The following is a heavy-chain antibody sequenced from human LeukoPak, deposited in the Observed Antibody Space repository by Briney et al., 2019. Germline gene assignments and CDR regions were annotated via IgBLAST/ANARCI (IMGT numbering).Heavy chain of an antibody. D-gene: IGHD5-12*01. CDR2: IRYDGSNK. J-gene: IGHJ4*02. CDR1: GFTFSSYG. V-gene: IGHV3-30*02. CDR3: ARDWSGGYDYLDY. Sequence: GGSLRLSCAASGFTFSSYGMHWVRQAPGKGLEWVAFIRYDGSNKYYADSVKGRFTISRDNSKNTLYLQMNSLRAEDTAVYYCARDWSGGYDYLDYWGQGTLVTVSS.